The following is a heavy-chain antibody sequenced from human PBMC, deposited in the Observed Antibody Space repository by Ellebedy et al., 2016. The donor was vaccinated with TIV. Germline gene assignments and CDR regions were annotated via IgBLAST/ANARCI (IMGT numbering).Heavy chain of an antibody. V-gene: IGHV1-46*01. CDR2: INPGDGTT. CDR3: ARGGRYSGSYNFDH. CDR1: GYTFTRYYF. Sequence: AASVKVSCKASGYTFTRYYFMHWVRQAPGQGLEWMGIINPGDGTTTYARKFQGRLPMTRDTSTSTFYMELGSLRSEDTAVYYCARGGRYSGSYNFDHWGQGSLVTVSS. D-gene: IGHD1-26*01. J-gene: IGHJ4*02.